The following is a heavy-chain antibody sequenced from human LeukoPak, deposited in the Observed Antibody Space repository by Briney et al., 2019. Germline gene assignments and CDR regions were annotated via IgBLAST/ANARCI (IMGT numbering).Heavy chain of an antibody. J-gene: IGHJ6*03. D-gene: IGHD2-8*02. CDR3: ARGGYIGGLVGCYYYYMDV. V-gene: IGHV4-59*11. CDR1: GGSISSHY. CDR2: IYYSGST. Sequence: SETLSLTCTVSGGSISSHYWSWIRQPPGKGLKWIGYIYYSGSTNYNPSLKSRVTISVDTSKNQFSLKLSSVTAADTAMYYCARGGYIGGLVGCYYYYMDVWGKGTTVTVSS.